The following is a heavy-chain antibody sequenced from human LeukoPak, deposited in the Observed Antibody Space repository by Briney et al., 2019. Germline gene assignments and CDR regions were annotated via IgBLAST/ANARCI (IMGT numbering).Heavy chain of an antibody. V-gene: IGHV4-59*01. CDR3: ARAGGYSYGYLDYYYGMDV. J-gene: IGHJ6*02. D-gene: IGHD5-18*01. Sequence: SETLSLTCTVSGGSISSYYWSWIRKPPGKGLEWIGYIYYSGSTNYNPSLKSRVTISVDTSKNQFSLKLSSVTAADTAVYYCARAGGYSYGYLDYYYGMDVWGQGTTVTVSS. CDR2: IYYSGST. CDR1: GGSISSYY.